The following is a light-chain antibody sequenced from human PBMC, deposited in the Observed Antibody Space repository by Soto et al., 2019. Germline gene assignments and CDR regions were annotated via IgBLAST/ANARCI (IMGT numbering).Light chain of an antibody. J-gene: IGKJ1*01. CDR2: ETS. Sequence: EIELTQSPGTLSLSPGERATLSCRASQSVRDSHLAWYQQKPGQAPSLLIYETSSRATGIPDRFRGSGSGTEFALTITRVEPEDVAMYFCQQYGSSPGTFGQGTKVEI. CDR3: QQYGSSPGT. V-gene: IGKV3-20*01. CDR1: QSVRDSH.